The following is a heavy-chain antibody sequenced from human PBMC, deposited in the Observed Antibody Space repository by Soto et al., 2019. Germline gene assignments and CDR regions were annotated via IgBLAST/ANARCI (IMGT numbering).Heavy chain of an antibody. CDR3: AEEGRDGISTGCWGTRDFDI. V-gene: IGHV3-7*01. CDR2: IKQDGSEK. J-gene: IGHJ3*02. Sequence: EVQLVESGGGLVQPGGSLRLSCAASGFTFSSYWMSWVRQAPGKGLEWVANIKQDGSEKYYVDSVKGRFTISRDNAKNSXYPXMHSLRAEDTAVYYCAEEGRDGISTGCWGTRDFDIWGRGTMVTV. D-gene: IGHD2-2*01. CDR1: GFTFSSYW.